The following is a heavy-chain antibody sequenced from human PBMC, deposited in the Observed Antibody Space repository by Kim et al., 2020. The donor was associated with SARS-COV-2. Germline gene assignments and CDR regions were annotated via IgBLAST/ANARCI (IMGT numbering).Heavy chain of an antibody. CDR1: GDSVSSGSYY. J-gene: IGHJ4*02. Sequence: SETLSLTCSVSGDSVSSGSYYWIWLRQPAGQGLSWIGRLHTRGSVNYDPSVEGRVTISSDTSKNQVSLTLTDVTAAVAALYFCARGEGPAGSNINKWGQGTLVRVSS. CDR3: ARGEGPAGSNINK. D-gene: IGHD3-10*01. CDR2: LHTRGSV. V-gene: IGHV4-61*02.